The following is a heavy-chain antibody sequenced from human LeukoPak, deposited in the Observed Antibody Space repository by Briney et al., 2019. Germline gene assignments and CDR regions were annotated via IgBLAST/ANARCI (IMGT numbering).Heavy chain of an antibody. CDR2: IIPIFGTA. Sequence: SVKVSCKASGGTFSSYAISWVRQAPGQGLEWMGGIIPIFGTANYAQKFQGRVTITADESTSTAYMELSSLRSEDTAVYYCARNLEQQMDSSIDYWGQGTLVTVSS. CDR1: GGTFSSYA. J-gene: IGHJ4*02. V-gene: IGHV1-69*13. D-gene: IGHD6-13*01. CDR3: ARNLEQQMDSSIDY.